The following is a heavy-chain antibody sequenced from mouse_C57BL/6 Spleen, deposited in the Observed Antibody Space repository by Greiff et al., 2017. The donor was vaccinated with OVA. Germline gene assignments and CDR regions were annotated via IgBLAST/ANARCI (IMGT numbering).Heavy chain of an antibody. CDR3: ARYIITTGVATGYYAMDY. Sequence: EVMLVESGGGLVQPGGSLSLSCAASGFTFTDYYMSWVRQPPGKALEWLGFIRNKANGYTTEYSASVKGRFTISRDNSQSILYLQMNALRAEDSATYYCARYIITTGVATGYYAMDYWGQGTSVTVSS. J-gene: IGHJ4*01. D-gene: IGHD1-1*01. CDR1: GFTFTDYY. CDR2: IRNKANGYTT. V-gene: IGHV7-3*01.